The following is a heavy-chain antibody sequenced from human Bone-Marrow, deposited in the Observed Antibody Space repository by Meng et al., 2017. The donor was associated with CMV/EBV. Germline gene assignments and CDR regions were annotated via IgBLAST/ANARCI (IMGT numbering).Heavy chain of an antibody. Sequence: ASVKVSCKASGYTFTYYDIIWVRQASGQGLEWVGWMNPNRGKTAYAQKLQGRVTITRDTSTSIAYMELSNLRSGDTAVYYCAKGQVQCSTIDCHDYRFSGIDVWVQGTTVTVSS. D-gene: IGHD2/OR15-2a*01. CDR3: AKGQVQCSTIDCHDYRFSGIDV. J-gene: IGHJ6*02. V-gene: IGHV1-8*01. CDR1: GYTFTYYD. CDR2: MNPNRGKT.